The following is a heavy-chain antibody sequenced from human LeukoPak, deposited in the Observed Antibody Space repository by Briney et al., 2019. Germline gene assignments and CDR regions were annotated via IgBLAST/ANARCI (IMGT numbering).Heavy chain of an antibody. CDR1: GGSISSYY. D-gene: IGHD5-24*01. V-gene: IGHV4-59*01. Sequence: PSETLSLTCTVSGGSISSYYWSWIRQPPGKGLEWIGYIYYSGSTYYNPSLKSRVTISVDTSKNQFSLKLSSVTAADTAVYYCAREGVATTHYFDYWGQGTLVTVSS. CDR3: AREGVATTHYFDY. CDR2: IYYSGST. J-gene: IGHJ4*02.